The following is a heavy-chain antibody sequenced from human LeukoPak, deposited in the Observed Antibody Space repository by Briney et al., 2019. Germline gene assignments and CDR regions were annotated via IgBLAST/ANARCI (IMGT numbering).Heavy chain of an antibody. CDR1: GFTFSNYW. CDR3: AKSSLVTPYDY. J-gene: IGHJ4*02. Sequence: GGSLRLSCAASGFTFSNYWMHWVRQAPGKGLVWVSRINTDGTTTGYTDSVKGRFTISRGNSKNTLYLQMNSLRAEDTAVYYCAKSSLVTPYDYWGQGTLVSVSS. CDR2: INTDGTTT. D-gene: IGHD2-15*01. V-gene: IGHV3-74*01.